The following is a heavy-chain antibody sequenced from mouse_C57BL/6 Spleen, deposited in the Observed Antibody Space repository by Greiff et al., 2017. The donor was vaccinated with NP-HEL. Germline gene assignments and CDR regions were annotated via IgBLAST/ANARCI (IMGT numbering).Heavy chain of an antibody. CDR1: GYSITSGYG. Sequence: EVQLQQSGPGLVKPSQSLSLTCTVTGYSITSGYGWNWIRQFPGNKREWMGHISYSGSTNYNPALKSRISITRDTSKNQFFLQLNSVTTEDTATYYCARTARIKYWGQGTTLTVSS. D-gene: IGHD1-2*01. CDR3: ARTARIKY. V-gene: IGHV3-2*02. J-gene: IGHJ2*01. CDR2: ISYSGST.